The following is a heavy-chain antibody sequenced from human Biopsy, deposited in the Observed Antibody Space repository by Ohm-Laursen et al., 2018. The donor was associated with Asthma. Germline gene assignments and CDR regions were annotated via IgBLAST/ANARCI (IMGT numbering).Heavy chain of an antibody. CDR1: GDSFSNYA. J-gene: IGHJ6*02. CDR2: LIPVLGTP. CDR3: ARGYSGSDRIVYYYSGLEV. V-gene: IGHV1-69*13. Sequence: GASVNVSCKASGDSFSNYAISWVRQAPGLGLEWMGGLIPVLGTPDHAQMFEGRVTITADESTSTAYMELSSLSSEDTAVYYCARGYSGSDRIVYYYSGLEVWGQGTTVTVSS. D-gene: IGHD5-12*01.